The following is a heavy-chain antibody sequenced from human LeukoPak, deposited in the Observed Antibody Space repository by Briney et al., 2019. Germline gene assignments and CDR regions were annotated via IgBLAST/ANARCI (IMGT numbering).Heavy chain of an antibody. CDR3: AKVSVRFLEWLSRYYFDY. D-gene: IGHD3-3*01. CDR2: ILNDGSNK. J-gene: IGHJ4*02. Sequence: GGSLRLSCAASGFTFRNYAMHWVRQGPGKGLEWVAVILNDGSNKYYADSVKGRFIISRDNSKNTLHLQMNSLRAEDTALYYCAKVSVRFLEWLSRYYFDYWGQGTLVTVSS. V-gene: IGHV3-30-3*01. CDR1: GFTFRNYA.